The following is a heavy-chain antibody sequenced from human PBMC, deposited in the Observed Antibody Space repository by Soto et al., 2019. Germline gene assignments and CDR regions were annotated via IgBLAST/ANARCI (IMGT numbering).Heavy chain of an antibody. Sequence: PSETLSLTCTVSGVSIRDYYWSWVRQAPGKGLEWIGSVDYSGNTDYNPSLKSRVTISIDTSKSQFSLKLTSVTAADTAMYYCARDRGLFCSTGTCVFRWLDPWGQGTLVTVSS. J-gene: IGHJ5*02. CDR2: VDYSGNT. CDR3: ARDRGLFCSTGTCVFRWLDP. D-gene: IGHD2-15*01. V-gene: IGHV4-59*01. CDR1: GVSIRDYY.